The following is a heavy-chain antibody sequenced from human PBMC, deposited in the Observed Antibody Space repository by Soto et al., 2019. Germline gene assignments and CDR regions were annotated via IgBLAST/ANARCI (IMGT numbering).Heavy chain of an antibody. Sequence: SLKIYCHGSGYSFTSYWIGWERQMPGKGLEWMGIIYPGDSDTRYSPSFQGQVTISADKAISTAYLQWSSLKASDTAMYYCARQRAAAGDYSYYGMDVWGQGTTVTVSS. CDR3: ARQRAAAGDYSYYGMDV. J-gene: IGHJ6*02. D-gene: IGHD6-13*01. CDR2: IYPGDSDT. V-gene: IGHV5-51*01. CDR1: GYSFTSYW.